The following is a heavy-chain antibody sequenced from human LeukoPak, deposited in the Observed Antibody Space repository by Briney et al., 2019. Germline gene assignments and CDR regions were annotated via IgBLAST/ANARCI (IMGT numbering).Heavy chain of an antibody. V-gene: IGHV4-4*07. CDR2: IYTSGST. J-gene: IGHJ6*03. D-gene: IGHD4-17*01. CDR3: ARDGGYGDLYYMDV. Sequence: SETLSLTCTVSGGSISSYYWSWIRQPAGKGLEWIGRIYTSGSTNYNPSLKSRVTMSVDTSKNQFSLKLSSVTAADTAVYYCARDGGYGDLYYMDVWGKGTTVTISS. CDR1: GGSISSYY.